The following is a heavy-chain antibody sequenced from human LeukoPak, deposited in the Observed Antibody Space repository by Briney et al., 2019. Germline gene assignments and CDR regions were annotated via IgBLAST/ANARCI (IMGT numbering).Heavy chain of an antibody. Sequence: SETLSLTCTVSDDSISDYYRGWIRQPPGKGLEWIGYIHNSGTSTYNLSLKSRVTISADTSKNQFSLKLNSMTTADTAVYYCTRGAGWLIDCWGQGILVTVSS. CDR2: IHNSGTS. V-gene: IGHV4-59*01. J-gene: IGHJ4*02. CDR1: DDSISDYY. D-gene: IGHD3-16*01. CDR3: TRGAGWLIDC.